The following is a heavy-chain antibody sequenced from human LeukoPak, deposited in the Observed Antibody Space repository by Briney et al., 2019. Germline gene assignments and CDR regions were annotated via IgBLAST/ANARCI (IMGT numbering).Heavy chain of an antibody. V-gene: IGHV3-7*01. CDR3: ARSGHGSRDYFDY. D-gene: IGHD5-24*01. CDR1: GFTLASYW. Sequence: GGSLRLSCAASGFTLASYWMSWVRQAPGKGLEWVANINQDGSEKDYVDSVKGRFTISRDNAKNSLYLQMNSLRAEDTGVYYCARSGHGSRDYFDYWGQGTLVTVSS. CDR2: INQDGSEK. J-gene: IGHJ4*02.